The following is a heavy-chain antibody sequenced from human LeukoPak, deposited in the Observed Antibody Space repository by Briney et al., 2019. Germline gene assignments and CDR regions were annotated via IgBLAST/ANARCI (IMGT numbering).Heavy chain of an antibody. CDR3: ARDRHKYNYDSGGYPPY. Sequence: GGSLRLSCAASGFTFSSYEMNWVRQAPGKGLEWVSYISSTGTTIYYADSVKGRFTISRDNAKNSLYLQMNTLRAEDTAVYYCARDRHKYNYDSGGYPPYWGQGTLVTVSS. J-gene: IGHJ4*02. D-gene: IGHD3-22*01. CDR1: GFTFSSYE. V-gene: IGHV3-48*03. CDR2: ISSTGTTI.